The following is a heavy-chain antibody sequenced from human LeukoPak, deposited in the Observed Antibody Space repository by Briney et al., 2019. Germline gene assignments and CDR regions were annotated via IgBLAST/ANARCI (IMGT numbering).Heavy chain of an antibody. CDR3: VKVSSSSGWYRYFDS. D-gene: IGHD6-19*01. CDR1: GVTFSSHA. J-gene: IGHJ4*02. CDR2: LSGSGATT. V-gene: IGHV3-23*01. Sequence: PGGSLRLSCAACGVTFSSHAMNWVRQAPGKGLEWVSALSGSGATTYYADSVKGRFTISRDNSKNTLYLQMNSLRAEDTAVYYCVKVSSSSGWYRYFDSWGQGTLVTVSS.